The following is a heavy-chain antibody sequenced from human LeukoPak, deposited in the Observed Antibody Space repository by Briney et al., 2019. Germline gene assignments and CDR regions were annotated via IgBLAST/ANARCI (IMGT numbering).Heavy chain of an antibody. V-gene: IGHV1-46*01. CDR2: INPSGGST. D-gene: IGHD3-22*01. CDR3: ARGGSYDTSGLPHAY. CDR1: GYTFTSYY. J-gene: IGHJ4*02. Sequence: ASVKVSCKASGYTFTSYYMHWVRQAPGQGLEWMGIINPSGGSTSYAQKFQGRVTMTRDTSISTAYMELSSLTSEDTAVYYCARGGSYDTSGLPHAYWGQGTLVTVSS.